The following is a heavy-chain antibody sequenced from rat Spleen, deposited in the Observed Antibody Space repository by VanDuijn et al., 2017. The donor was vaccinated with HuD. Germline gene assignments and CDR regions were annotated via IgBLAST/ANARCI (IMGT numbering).Heavy chain of an antibody. CDR2: ISPSGGST. V-gene: IGHV5-25*01. J-gene: IGHJ2*01. Sequence: EVRLVESGGGLVQPGRSLKISCTASGFIFRKYDMAWVRQAPTKGLEWVASISPSGGSTYYRDSWKGRFTISRDNAKSTLYLQMDSLRSEDTATYYCARHRHYFDYWGQGVMVTVSS. CDR3: ARHRHYFDY. CDR1: GFIFRKYD.